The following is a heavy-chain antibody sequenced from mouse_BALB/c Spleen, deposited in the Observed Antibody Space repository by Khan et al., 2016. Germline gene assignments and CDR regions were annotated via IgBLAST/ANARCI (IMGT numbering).Heavy chain of an antibody. CDR1: GFTFTDYY. J-gene: IGHJ1*01. V-gene: IGHV7-3*02. D-gene: IGHD2-1*01. CDR3: AREGGNSPYWYFDV. CDR2: IRNNANGYTT. Sequence: VQLKESGGGLVQPGGSLRLSCATSGFTFTDYYMSCVRQPPGKALEWLGFIRNNANGYTTEYSASVKGRFTISRDNSQRILYLQLNTLRAEASATYYCAREGGNSPYWYFDVWGAGTTVTVCS.